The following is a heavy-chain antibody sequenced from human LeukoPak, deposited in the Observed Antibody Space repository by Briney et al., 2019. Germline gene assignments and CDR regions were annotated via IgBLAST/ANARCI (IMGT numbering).Heavy chain of an antibody. D-gene: IGHD2-15*01. J-gene: IGHJ6*02. Sequence: PGGSLRLSCAASGFTFSSYGMHWVRQAPGKGLEWVAVISYDGSNKYYADSVQGRFTISRDNSKNTLYLQMNSLRAEDTAVYYCANSPLDCSGGSCYSSYYYYGMDVWGQGTTVTVSS. CDR3: ANSPLDCSGGSCYSSYYYYGMDV. CDR1: GFTFSSYG. CDR2: ISYDGSNK. V-gene: IGHV3-30*18.